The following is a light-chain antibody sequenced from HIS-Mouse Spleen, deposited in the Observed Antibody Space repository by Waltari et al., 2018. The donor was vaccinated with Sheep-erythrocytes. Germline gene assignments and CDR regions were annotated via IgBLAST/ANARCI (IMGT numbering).Light chain of an antibody. CDR1: SSYVGGYNY. CDR2: DVS. Sequence: QSALTQPRSVSGSPGQSVTISCTGTSSYVGGYNYVSWYQQHPGKAPKLMIYDVSKWPSGVPDRFSGSKSGNTASLTISGLQAEDEADYYCCSYAGSYNHVFATGTKVTVL. V-gene: IGLV2-11*01. J-gene: IGLJ1*01. CDR3: CSYAGSYNHV.